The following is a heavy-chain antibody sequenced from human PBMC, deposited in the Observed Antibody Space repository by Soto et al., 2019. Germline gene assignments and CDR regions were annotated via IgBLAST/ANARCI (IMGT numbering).Heavy chain of an antibody. D-gene: IGHD5-12*01. CDR1: GESFIGYY. CDR2: INHSGST. V-gene: IGHV4-34*02. Sequence: QVHLQQWGAGLLKPSETLSLTCAVYGESFIGYYWTWIRQPPGKGLEWIGEINHSGSTNYNPSLKSRVSISIDTSKNQFSLTLTSVTAADTSVYYCARTDIVTTNWFDPWGQETLVTVSS. CDR3: ARTDIVTTNWFDP. J-gene: IGHJ5*02.